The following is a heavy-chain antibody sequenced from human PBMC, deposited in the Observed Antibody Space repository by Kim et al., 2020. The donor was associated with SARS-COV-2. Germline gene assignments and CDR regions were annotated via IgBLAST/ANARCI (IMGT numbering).Heavy chain of an antibody. CDR3: ARDGEEGTVTTPNWFDP. V-gene: IGHV1-46*01. CDR1: GYTFTSYY. D-gene: IGHD4-17*01. Sequence: ASVKVSCKASGYTFTSYYMHWVRQAPGQGLEWMGIINPSGGSTSYAQKFQGRVTMTRDTSTSTVYMELSSLRSEDTAVYYCARDGEEGTVTTPNWFDPWGQGTLVTVSS. J-gene: IGHJ5*02. CDR2: INPSGGST.